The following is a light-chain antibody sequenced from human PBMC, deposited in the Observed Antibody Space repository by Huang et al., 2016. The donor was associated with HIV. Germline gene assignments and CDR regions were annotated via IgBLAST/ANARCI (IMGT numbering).Light chain of an antibody. J-gene: IGKJ5*01. Sequence: EIVMTQSPATLSVSPGERATLSCRASPSVTSLAWYQQQPGQTPRLLIYGASTRATVIPARFSGSGSGTDFTLTISSLQSEDFAVYYCQQYNNWPSITFGQGTRLEIK. CDR3: QQYNNWPSIT. V-gene: IGKV3-15*01. CDR1: PSVTS. CDR2: GAS.